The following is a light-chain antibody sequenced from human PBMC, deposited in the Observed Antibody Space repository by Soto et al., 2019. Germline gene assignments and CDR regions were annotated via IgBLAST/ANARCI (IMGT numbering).Light chain of an antibody. CDR2: EVN. J-gene: IGLJ1*01. V-gene: IGLV2-8*01. Sequence: LTHPPSASGSPGQSVAISCTGTSSDVGGYNYVSWYQQHPGKAPKLMIYEVNKRPSGVPDRFSGSKSGNTASLTVSGLQAEDEADYYCSSYAGSSNVFGTGTKVTVL. CDR3: SSYAGSSNV. CDR1: SSDVGGYNY.